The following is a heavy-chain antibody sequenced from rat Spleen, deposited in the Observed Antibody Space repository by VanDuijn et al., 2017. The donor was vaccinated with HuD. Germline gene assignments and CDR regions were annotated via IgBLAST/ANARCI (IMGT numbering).Heavy chain of an antibody. J-gene: IGHJ2*01. Sequence: QVQLKESGPGLVQPSQALSLTCTVSGFSLASYNVHWIRQPPGKGLEWLGIIWTDGNTGYNSALNSRMSISRDTSKSQVFLKMNRLQTEDTAIYYCTRAWGGYSRGYFDYWGQGVMVTVSS. CDR2: IWTDGNT. CDR3: TRAWGGYSRGYFDY. D-gene: IGHD1-11*01. CDR1: GFSLASYN. V-gene: IGHV2-30*01.